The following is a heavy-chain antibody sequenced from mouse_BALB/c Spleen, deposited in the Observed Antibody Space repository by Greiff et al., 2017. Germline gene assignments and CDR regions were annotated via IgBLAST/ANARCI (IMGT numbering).Heavy chain of an antibody. Sequence: EVQRVESGGGLVKPGGSLKLSCAASGFAFSSYDMSWVRQTPEKRLEWVATISDGGSYTYYPDSVKGRFTISRDNAKNNLYLQMSSLKSEDTAMYYCARDSYYYGSSWFAYWGQGTLVTVSA. CDR1: GFAFSSYD. CDR2: ISDGGSYT. V-gene: IGHV5-4*02. CDR3: ARDSYYYGSSWFAY. J-gene: IGHJ3*01. D-gene: IGHD1-1*01.